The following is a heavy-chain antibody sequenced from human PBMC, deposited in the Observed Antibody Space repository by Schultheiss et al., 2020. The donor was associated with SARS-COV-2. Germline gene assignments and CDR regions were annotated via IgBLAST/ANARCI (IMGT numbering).Heavy chain of an antibody. J-gene: IGHJ2*01. V-gene: IGHV3-30*04. Sequence: GGSLRLSCAASGFTFSSYAMHWVRQAPGKGLEWVAVISYDGSNKYYADSVKGRFTISRDNSKNTLYLQMNSLRAEDTAVYYCARDGLNWYFDLWGRCTLVTVSS. CDR1: GFTFSSYA. D-gene: IGHD5-12*01. CDR3: ARDGLNWYFDL. CDR2: ISYDGSNK.